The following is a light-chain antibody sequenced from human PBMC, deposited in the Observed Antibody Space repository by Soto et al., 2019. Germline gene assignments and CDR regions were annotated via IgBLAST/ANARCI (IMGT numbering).Light chain of an antibody. CDR3: QHDRTS. J-gene: IGKJ4*01. CDR2: GAS. V-gene: IGKV3-20*01. Sequence: EIVLTQSPGTLSLSPGERATLSCRASQSVSSSYLAWYQQKPGQAPRQLIYGASSRATGIPDRFSGSGSGTGFTLTITRLEPEDFAVYYCQHDRTSFGGGTRVEIK. CDR1: QSVSSSY.